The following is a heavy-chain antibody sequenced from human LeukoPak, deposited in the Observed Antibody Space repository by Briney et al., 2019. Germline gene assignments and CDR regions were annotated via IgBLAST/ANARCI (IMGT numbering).Heavy chain of an antibody. CDR1: GFTFSSYA. Sequence: GGSLRLSCAASGFTFSSYAMHWVRQAPGKGLEWVAVISYDGSNKYYADSVKGRFTISRDNSKNTRYLQMNSLRAEDTAVYYCARDGGMDYGDYPIDYWGQGTLVTVSS. CDR3: ARDGGMDYGDYPIDY. V-gene: IGHV3-30*04. CDR2: ISYDGSNK. J-gene: IGHJ4*02. D-gene: IGHD4-17*01.